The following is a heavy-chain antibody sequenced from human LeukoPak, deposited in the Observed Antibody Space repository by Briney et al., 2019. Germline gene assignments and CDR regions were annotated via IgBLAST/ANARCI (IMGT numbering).Heavy chain of an antibody. CDR1: VGSISSSSYY. J-gene: IGHJ5*02. CDR2: IYYSGST. V-gene: IGHV4-39*07. D-gene: IGHD1-26*01. CDR3: ARDRRYSGSYYGYGGFDP. Sequence: SGTLSLTCTVSVGSISSSSYYWGWIRQPPGKGLEWIGSIYYSGSTYYNPSLKSRVTISVDTSKNQFSLKLSSVTAADTAVYYCARDRRYSGSYYGYGGFDPWGQGTLVTVSS.